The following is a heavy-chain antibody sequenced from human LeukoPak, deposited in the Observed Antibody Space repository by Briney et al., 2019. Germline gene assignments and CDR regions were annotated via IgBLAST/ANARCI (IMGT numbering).Heavy chain of an antibody. CDR2: IYRGGST. V-gene: IGHV3-66*01. D-gene: IGHD6-19*01. CDR1: GFTDSSNY. Sequence: GGSLRLSCAASGFTDSSNYMSWVRQAPGKGLEWVSVIYRGGSTYYADSVKGRFTISRDNSKNTLYLQMNSLRAEDTAVYYCARVGVSGIAVAGGNYWGQGTLVTVSS. J-gene: IGHJ4*02. CDR3: ARVGVSGIAVAGGNY.